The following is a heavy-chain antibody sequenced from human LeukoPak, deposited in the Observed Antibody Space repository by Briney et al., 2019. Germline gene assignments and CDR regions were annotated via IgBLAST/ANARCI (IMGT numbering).Heavy chain of an antibody. D-gene: IGHD1-26*01. J-gene: IGHJ4*02. CDR1: GFTFSSYS. CDR3: ARDFGASGIVGADFDY. V-gene: IGHV3-21*01. Sequence: PGGSLRLSCAASGFTFSSYSMNWVRQAPGKGLEWVSSISASSTYIYYPDSVKGRFTISRDNGKNSLYLQMTSLRAEGTAVYYCARDFGASGIVGADFDYWGQGTLVTVSS. CDR2: ISASSTYI.